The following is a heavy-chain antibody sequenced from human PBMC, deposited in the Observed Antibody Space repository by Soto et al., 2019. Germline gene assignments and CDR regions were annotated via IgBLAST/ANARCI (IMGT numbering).Heavy chain of an antibody. CDR3: ARDLWDGNFHYYFDY. Sequence: ASVKVSCKASGYTFTSYAMHWVRQALGQRLEWMGWINAGNGNTKYSQKFQGRVTITRDTSASTAYMELSSLRSEDTAVYYCARDLWDGNFHYYFDYRGQGTLVTVSS. CDR2: INAGNGNT. D-gene: IGHD1-7*01. J-gene: IGHJ4*02. CDR1: GYTFTSYA. V-gene: IGHV1-3*01.